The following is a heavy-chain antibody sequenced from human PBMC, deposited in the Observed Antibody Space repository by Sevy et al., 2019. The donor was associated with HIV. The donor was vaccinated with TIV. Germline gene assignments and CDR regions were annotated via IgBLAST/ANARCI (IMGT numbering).Heavy chain of an antibody. CDR3: ASAPQGGSDVISPPDY. Sequence: GGSLRLSCAASGFTFNTYAMHWVRQAPGKGLDWLTFISYDGGNKYYADSVKGRSTISRDNSKSMVYLQMNSLRAEDAALFYCASAPQGGSDVISPPDYWGQGTLVTVSS. V-gene: IGHV3-30-3*01. CDR2: ISYDGGNK. J-gene: IGHJ4*02. CDR1: GFTFNTYA. D-gene: IGHD3-16*02.